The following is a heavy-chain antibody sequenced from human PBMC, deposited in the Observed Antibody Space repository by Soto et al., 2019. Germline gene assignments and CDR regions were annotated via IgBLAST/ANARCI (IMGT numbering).Heavy chain of an antibody. J-gene: IGHJ3*02. D-gene: IGHD2-2*01. CDR1: GVPFSSYA. V-gene: IGHV3-30-3*01. CDR2: ISYDGSNK. CDR3: ARDLSLTIVVVPAAMSHAFDI. Sequence: GGSLRLSCAASGVPFSSYAMHWVHQDPGKGLEWVAVISYDGSNKYYADSVKGRFTISRDNSKNTLYLQMNSLRAEDTAVYYCARDLSLTIVVVPAAMSHAFDIWGQGTMVTVSS.